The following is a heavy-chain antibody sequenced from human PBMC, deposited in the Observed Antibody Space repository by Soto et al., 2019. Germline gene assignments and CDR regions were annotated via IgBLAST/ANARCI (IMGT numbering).Heavy chain of an antibody. Sequence: ASVKVSCKASGGTFSSYAISWVRQAPGQGLEWMGGIIPIFGTANYAQKFQGRVTITADESTSTAYMELSSLRSEDTAVYYCAREGLGTAYYYGMDVWGQGTTVAVSS. CDR1: GGTFSSYA. J-gene: IGHJ6*02. V-gene: IGHV1-69*13. CDR2: IIPIFGTA. D-gene: IGHD4-17*01. CDR3: AREGLGTAYYYGMDV.